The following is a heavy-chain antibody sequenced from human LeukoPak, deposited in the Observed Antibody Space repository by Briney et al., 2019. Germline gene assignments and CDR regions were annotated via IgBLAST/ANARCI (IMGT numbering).Heavy chain of an antibody. CDR1: GYILSSYY. CDR2: INPSGGST. J-gene: IGHJ4*02. Sequence: GASVKVSCKASGYILSSYYMHWMRQAPGQGLEWMGIINPSGGSTDYAQKFQGRVTMTRDKSTSTVYMELNSLRSEVTGLYYCARTYCGGDCNNRYFDYWGQGTLVTVSS. CDR3: ARTYCGGDCNNRYFDY. V-gene: IGHV1-46*01. D-gene: IGHD2-21*02.